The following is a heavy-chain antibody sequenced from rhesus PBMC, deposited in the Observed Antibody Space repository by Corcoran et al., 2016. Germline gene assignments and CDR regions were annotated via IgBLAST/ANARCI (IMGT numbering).Heavy chain of an antibody. V-gene: IGHV4-122*02. CDR1: GGSISSGYYY. D-gene: IGHD6-13*01. Sequence: QVQLQESGPGLVKPSETLSLTCAVSGGSISSGYYYWSWIRQPPGKGLEWIGYITYSGSTSYNPSLMSRITISKDTSQNQFSLKLSYVTAADTAVYYCARDTSSWSIDYWGQGVLVTVSS. CDR2: ITYSGST. CDR3: ARDTSSWSIDY. J-gene: IGHJ4*01.